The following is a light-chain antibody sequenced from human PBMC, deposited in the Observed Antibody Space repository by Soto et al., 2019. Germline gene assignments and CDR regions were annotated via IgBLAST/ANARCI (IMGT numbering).Light chain of an antibody. CDR3: LQHNSYPFT. V-gene: IGKV1-17*01. Sequence: DIQMTQSPSSLSASVGDRVTITCRASQDIRSDLGWFQQKPGKAPKRLIFAASTLESGVPSRFSGSRSGTEFTHTISSLQPEDFATYYCLQHNSYPFTFGPGTKVDI. J-gene: IGKJ3*01. CDR1: QDIRSD. CDR2: AAS.